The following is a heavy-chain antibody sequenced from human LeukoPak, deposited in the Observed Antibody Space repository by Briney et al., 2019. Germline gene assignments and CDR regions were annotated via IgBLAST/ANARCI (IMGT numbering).Heavy chain of an antibody. CDR3: TRDPPSSGWSFDY. CDR2: IWFDGKNT. CDR1: GFIFRSYA. J-gene: IGHJ4*02. D-gene: IGHD6-19*01. Sequence: PGRSLRLSCAASGFIFRSYAMHWVRQAPAKGLEWVAMIWFDGKNTHYVDSVKGRFTISRDNSKNTVDLRMNSLRAEDTAVYYCTRDPPSSGWSFDYWGQGTLVTVSS. V-gene: IGHV3-33*08.